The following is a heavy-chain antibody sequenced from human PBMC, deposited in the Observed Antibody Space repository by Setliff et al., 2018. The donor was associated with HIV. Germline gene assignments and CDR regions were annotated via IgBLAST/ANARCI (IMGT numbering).Heavy chain of an antibody. CDR2: IKSETDGGTT. D-gene: IGHD3-9*01. CDR1: GFTFINAW. J-gene: IGHJ4*02. V-gene: IGHV3-15*01. Sequence: SLRLSCAASGFTFINAWMSWVRQAPGKGLEWVGRIKSETDGGTTDYASPVKGRFTISREDSKNTLYLQMNSLKTEDTAVYYCTTDGLSYYNFLVGYYKFDYWGQGTLVTVSS. CDR3: TTDGLSYYNFLVGYYKFDY.